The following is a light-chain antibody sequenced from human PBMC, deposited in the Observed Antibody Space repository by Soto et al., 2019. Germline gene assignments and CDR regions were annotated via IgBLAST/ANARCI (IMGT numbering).Light chain of an antibody. CDR1: QNINAW. Sequence: IQMTQSPSTLSASVGDRVTITCRASQNINAWLAWYQQKPGKAPNLLISDASSLESGVPSRFSGSGSGTEFTLTIIGLQPDDFATYYCQHYRLYSPWTFGQGTKVDIK. V-gene: IGKV1-5*01. CDR3: QHYRLYSPWT. J-gene: IGKJ1*01. CDR2: DAS.